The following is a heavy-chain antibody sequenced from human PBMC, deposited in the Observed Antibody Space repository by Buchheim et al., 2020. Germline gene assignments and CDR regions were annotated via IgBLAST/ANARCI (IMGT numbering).Heavy chain of an antibody. CDR2: ISYDGNNK. Sequence: QVQLVESGGGVVQPGRSLRLSCVVSGFTFRTYGMYWVRQAPGKGLEWLAVISYDGNNKYYADSVKGRFTISSDNSKNTPYLQIHSLRADDTAVYYCAKDWANSGMDVWGQGTT. D-gene: IGHD3-16*01. CDR1: GFTFRTYG. CDR3: AKDWANSGMDV. V-gene: IGHV3-30*18. J-gene: IGHJ6*02.